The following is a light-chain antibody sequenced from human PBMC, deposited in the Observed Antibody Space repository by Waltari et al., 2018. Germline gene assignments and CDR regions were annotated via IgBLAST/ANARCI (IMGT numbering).Light chain of an antibody. CDR2: AAS. V-gene: IGKV1-8*01. J-gene: IGKJ1*01. CDR1: QGISSY. CDR3: QQYYSYPPT. Sequence: AIRITQSPSSLSASTGDRVTITCRASQGISSYLAWYQQKPGKAPKLLIYAASTLQSGVPSRFSGGGSGTDFTLTISCLQSEDFATYYCQQYYSYPPTFGQGTKVEIK.